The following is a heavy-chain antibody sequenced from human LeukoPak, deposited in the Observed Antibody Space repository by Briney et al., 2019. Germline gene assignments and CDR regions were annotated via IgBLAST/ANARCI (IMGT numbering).Heavy chain of an antibody. V-gene: IGHV3-23*01. Sequence: GGSLRLSCVASGFMLSNNAMSWVRQAPGKGLEWVAATSSSDDGKYHAGSVRGRFTISRDNSKNTLYLHMNSLRAEDAAVYYCAKAPVTSCRGVYCYPFDSWGQGTLVTVSS. CDR2: TSSSDDGK. CDR1: GFMLSNNA. J-gene: IGHJ4*02. CDR3: AKAPVTSCRGVYCYPFDS. D-gene: IGHD2-21*01.